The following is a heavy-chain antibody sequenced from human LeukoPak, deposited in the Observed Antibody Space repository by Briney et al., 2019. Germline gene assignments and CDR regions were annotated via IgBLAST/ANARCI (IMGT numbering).Heavy chain of an antibody. V-gene: IGHV3-23*01. J-gene: IGHJ4*02. CDR1: GFIFSSYV. Sequence: GGSLRLSCAASGFIFSSYVMSWVRQAPGKGLEWVSVISGSGGTTYYADSVKGRFTFSRDNSKNTLYLQMNSLRAEDTAVYYCARDGLAAAGTRFDYWGQGTLVTVSS. CDR2: ISGSGGTT. CDR3: ARDGLAAAGTRFDY. D-gene: IGHD6-13*01.